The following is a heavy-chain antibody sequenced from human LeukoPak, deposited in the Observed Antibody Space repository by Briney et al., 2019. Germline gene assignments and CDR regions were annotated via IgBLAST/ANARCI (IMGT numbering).Heavy chain of an antibody. Sequence: GGSLRLSCAPSGFTVSSYAMSWFRQPPGRGREGVSSISGSGSSTYNADAVKGRFPISRDNSKNTLYLQMNSLRAEATAVYYCAKDGSYGHYLGDYWGQGTLVTAST. D-gene: IGHD5-18*01. CDR2: ISGSGSST. J-gene: IGHJ4*02. CDR3: AKDGSYGHYLGDY. V-gene: IGHV3-23*01. CDR1: GFTVSSYA.